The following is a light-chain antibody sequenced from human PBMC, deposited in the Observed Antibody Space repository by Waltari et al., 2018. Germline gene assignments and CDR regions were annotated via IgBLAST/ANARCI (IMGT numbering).Light chain of an antibody. J-gene: IGKJ1*01. CDR3: HQYYANPQT. Sequence: DIVMTQSPDSLAVSLGERATINCKSSQRVLYSSNNKNYLAWYQHKSGQAPKLLIYWASTRESGVPDRFSGSGSGTDFSLTINNLQPEDVAVYYCHQYYANPQTFGQGTRVEIK. CDR2: WAS. CDR1: QRVLYSSNNKNY. V-gene: IGKV4-1*01.